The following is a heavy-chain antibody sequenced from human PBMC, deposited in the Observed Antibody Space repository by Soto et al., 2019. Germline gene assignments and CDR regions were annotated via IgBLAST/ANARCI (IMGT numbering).Heavy chain of an antibody. Sequence: GGSLRLSCAASGFTFSDYAMHWVRQAPGKGLEWVAVVSHDGRNTHYADSVKGRFTISRDSSKNTVSLQMNSLRDDDTAIYYCAKRRLNTITSLSDWWGQGVQVTVSS. CDR2: VSHDGRNT. V-gene: IGHV3-30*18. J-gene: IGHJ1*01. CDR1: GFTFSDYA. D-gene: IGHD3-16*02. CDR3: AKRRLNTITSLSDW.